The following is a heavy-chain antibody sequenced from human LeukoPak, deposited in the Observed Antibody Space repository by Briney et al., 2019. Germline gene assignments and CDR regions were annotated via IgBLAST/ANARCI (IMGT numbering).Heavy chain of an antibody. CDR2: ISSSGSTI. CDR1: GFTFSDYY. Sequence: GGSLRLSCAASGFTFSDYYMSWIRQAPGKGLEWVSYISSSGSTIYYADSVKGRFTISRDNAKNSLYLQMNSLRAEDTAVYYCAREPRITMVQGAFDIWGRGTMVTVSS. V-gene: IGHV3-11*01. D-gene: IGHD3-10*01. J-gene: IGHJ3*02. CDR3: AREPRITMVQGAFDI.